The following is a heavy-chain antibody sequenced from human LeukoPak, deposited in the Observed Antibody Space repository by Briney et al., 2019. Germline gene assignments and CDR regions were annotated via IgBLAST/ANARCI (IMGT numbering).Heavy chain of an antibody. J-gene: IGHJ4*02. Sequence: PSETLSLTCAVSGASISSSYWWSWLRQPPGEGLEWIGEIHHSGSTKYNPSLKSRVTISVDKSKNQFSLKLNSVTAAGTAVYYCAPSPCSGDSCYRFDFWGQGTQVTVSS. CDR2: IHHSGST. CDR3: APSPCSGDSCYRFDF. D-gene: IGHD2-15*01. V-gene: IGHV4-4*02. CDR1: GASISSSYW.